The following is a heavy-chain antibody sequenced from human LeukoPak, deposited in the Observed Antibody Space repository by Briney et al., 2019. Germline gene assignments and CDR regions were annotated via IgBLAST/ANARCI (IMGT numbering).Heavy chain of an antibody. J-gene: IGHJ1*01. V-gene: IGHV4-39*07. D-gene: IGHD6-19*01. Sequence: PSETLSLTCTVSGGSISSSSYYWGWIRQPPGKGLEWIGSIYYSGSTYYNPPLKSRVTISVDTSKNQFSLKLSSVTAADTAVYYCARRMSGIAVAGGHFQHWGQGTLVTVSS. CDR3: ARRMSGIAVAGGHFQH. CDR2: IYYSGST. CDR1: GGSISSSSYY.